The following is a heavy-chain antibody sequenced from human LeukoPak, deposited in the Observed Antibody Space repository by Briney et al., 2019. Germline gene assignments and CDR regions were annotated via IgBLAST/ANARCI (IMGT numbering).Heavy chain of an antibody. D-gene: IGHD4-17*01. CDR2: ITGSGSSI. Sequence: GGSLRLSCAASGFTISSYEMNWVRQAPGKGLEWVSYITGSGSSIYYADSVKGRLTISRDNAKNSLYLQMNSLRAEDTAVYYCARDRQKATYGDYQDWFDPWGQGTLVTVSS. CDR3: ARDRQKATYGDYQDWFDP. V-gene: IGHV3-48*03. J-gene: IGHJ5*02. CDR1: GFTISSYE.